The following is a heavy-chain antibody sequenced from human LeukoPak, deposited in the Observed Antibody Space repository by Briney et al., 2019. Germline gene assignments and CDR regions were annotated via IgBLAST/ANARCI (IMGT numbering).Heavy chain of an antibody. CDR1: GFLSSSYG. D-gene: IGHD1-26*01. J-gene: IGHJ2*01. CDR3: AKDLEVGATTWNFDL. V-gene: IGHV3-30*02. Sequence: GGSLRLSCAASGFLSSSYGIHWVRQAPGKGLEWVAFIRYDGSNKYYADSVKGRFTISRDNSRNTLYLEMNSLRAEDTAVYYCAKDLEVGATTWNFDLWGRGTLVTVSS. CDR2: IRYDGSNK.